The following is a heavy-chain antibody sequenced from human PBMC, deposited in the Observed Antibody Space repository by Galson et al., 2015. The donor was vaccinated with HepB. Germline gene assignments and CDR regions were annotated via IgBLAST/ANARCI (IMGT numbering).Heavy chain of an antibody. Sequence: SLRLSCAASGFTFSNAWMNWVRQAPGKGLEWVGRIKSKTDGGTTDYAAPVKGRFTISRDDSKNTLYLQMNSLKTEDTAVYYCTTEEINYGSGSPNFDYWGQGTLVTVSS. V-gene: IGHV3-15*07. CDR3: TTEEINYGSGSPNFDY. J-gene: IGHJ4*02. CDR2: IKSKTDGGTT. CDR1: GFTFSNAW. D-gene: IGHD3-10*01.